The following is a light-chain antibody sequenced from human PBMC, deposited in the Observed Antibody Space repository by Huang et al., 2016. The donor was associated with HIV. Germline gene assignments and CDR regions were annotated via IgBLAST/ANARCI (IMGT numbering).Light chain of an antibody. J-gene: IGKJ1*01. CDR2: GAA. CDR3: QQYGTSPQT. V-gene: IGKV3-20*01. CDR1: QSVSSSY. Sequence: EIVLTQSPGTLFLSPGERATLSCRTSQSVSSSYLAWYQQKPGQAPRRVIHGAASRATGIPDRFIGSGSGTDFTLTISRLEPEDFAVYYCQQYGTSPQTFGQGTKVEIK.